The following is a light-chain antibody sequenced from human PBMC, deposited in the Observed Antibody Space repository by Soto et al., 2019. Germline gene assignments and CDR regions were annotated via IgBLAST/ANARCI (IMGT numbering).Light chain of an antibody. V-gene: IGKV3D-20*02. CDR1: QSVSSNY. CDR2: DAS. Sequence: EIVLTQSPGTLSLSPGERATLSCRASQSVSSNYLAWYQQKPGQAPRLLIYDASNRATGIPARFSGSGSGTEYFTTTSSIVDDEVAVYYCRQRCGWPLTFGGGTKV. CDR3: RQRCGWPLT. J-gene: IGKJ4*02.